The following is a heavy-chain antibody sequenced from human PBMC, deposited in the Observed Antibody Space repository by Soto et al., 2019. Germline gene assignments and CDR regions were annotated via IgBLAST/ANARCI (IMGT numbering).Heavy chain of an antibody. CDR1: GFTFSSYR. Sequence: QPGGSLRLSCAASGFTFSSYRMSWVRQAPGKGLEWVSYISSGSSTISYTDSVKGRFTISRDNARNSLYLQMNGLRDEDTAVYYCARADGSTWNSFDPWGQGTLVTVSS. D-gene: IGHD6-13*01. J-gene: IGHJ5*02. V-gene: IGHV3-48*02. CDR3: ARADGSTWNSFDP. CDR2: ISSGSSTI.